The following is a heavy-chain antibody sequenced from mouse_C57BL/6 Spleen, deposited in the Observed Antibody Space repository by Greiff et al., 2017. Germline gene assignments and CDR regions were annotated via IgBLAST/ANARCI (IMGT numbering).Heavy chain of an antibody. Sequence: EVQVVESGGGLVKPGGSLKLSCAASGFTFSSYTMSWVRQTPEKRLEWVATISGGGGNTYYPDSVKGRFTISRDNAKNTLYLQMSSLRSEDTALYYCARDYDYLAWFAYWGQGTLVTVSA. CDR2: ISGGGGNT. V-gene: IGHV5-9*01. CDR1: GFTFSSYT. J-gene: IGHJ3*01. CDR3: ARDYDYLAWFAY. D-gene: IGHD2-4*01.